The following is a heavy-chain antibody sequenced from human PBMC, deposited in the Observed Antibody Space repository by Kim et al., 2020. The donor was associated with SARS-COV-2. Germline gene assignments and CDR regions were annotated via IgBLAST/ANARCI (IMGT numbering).Heavy chain of an antibody. Sequence: IYAQKFQGRVTMTEDTSTDTAYMELSSLRSEDTAVYYCATGKYSSGWVDYWGQGTLVTVSS. V-gene: IGHV1-24*01. CDR3: ATGKYSSGWVDY. J-gene: IGHJ4*02. D-gene: IGHD6-19*01.